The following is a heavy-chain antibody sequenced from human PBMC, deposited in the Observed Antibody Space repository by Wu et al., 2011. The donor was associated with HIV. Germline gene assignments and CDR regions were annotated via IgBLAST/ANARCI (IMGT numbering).Heavy chain of an antibody. CDR1: GYTFTEYD. J-gene: IGHJ4*02. D-gene: IGHD6-19*01. V-gene: IGHV1-69*18. CDR2: IIPMFKTP. CDR3: ARAGSAWKPFDS. Sequence: QVQLVQSGTEVKKPGASVKVSCKASGYTFTEYDISWVRQAPGQGLEWMGRIIPMFKTPVYAEKFLGRVSIDADESTNTAYLELSSLRSDDTAIFYCARAGSAWKPFDSWGQGTLVTVSP.